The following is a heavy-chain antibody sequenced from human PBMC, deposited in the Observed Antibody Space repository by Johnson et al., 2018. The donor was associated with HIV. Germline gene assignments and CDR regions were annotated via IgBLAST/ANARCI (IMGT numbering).Heavy chain of an antibody. J-gene: IGHJ3*02. CDR2: IRWNSGSI. CDR1: GFTFDDYA. Sequence: EVQLVESGGGVVRPGGSLRLSCAASGFTFDDYAMHWVRQAPGKGLEWVSGIRWNSGSIGYADSVKGRFTISRDNAKNSLYLQMNSLRAEDTALYYCAKGCGSAMVPFAFDIWGQGTMVTVSS. CDR3: AKGCGSAMVPFAFDI. V-gene: IGHV3-9*01. D-gene: IGHD5-18*01.